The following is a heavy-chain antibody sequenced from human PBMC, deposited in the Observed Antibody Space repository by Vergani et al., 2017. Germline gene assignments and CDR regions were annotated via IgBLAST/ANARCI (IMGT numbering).Heavy chain of an antibody. V-gene: IGHV3-66*02. CDR1: GCTVSSNY. Sequence: EVQLVESGGGLVQPGGSLRLSCAASGCTVSSNYMSWVRQAPGKGLEWVSVIYSGGSTYYADSVKGRFTISRDNSKNTLYLQMNSLRAEDTAVYYCASPPPIAVAAGRFAYWGQGTLVTVSS. D-gene: IGHD6-19*01. J-gene: IGHJ4*02. CDR2: IYSGGST. CDR3: ASPPPIAVAAGRFAY.